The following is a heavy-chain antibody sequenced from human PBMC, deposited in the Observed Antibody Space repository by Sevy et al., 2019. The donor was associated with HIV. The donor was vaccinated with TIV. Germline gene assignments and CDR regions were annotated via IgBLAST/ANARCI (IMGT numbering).Heavy chain of an antibody. Sequence: SETLSLTCSVSRYSIRSAYQWGWIRQSPGKGLEWIGSIYPGGSAFYNPSLKSRVTISIDISKNQFSLILRSVTAADTAFYYCVEDKEGYGGAYFASWGQGTLVTVSS. CDR3: VEDKEGYGGAYFAS. D-gene: IGHD4-17*01. J-gene: IGHJ4*02. V-gene: IGHV4-38-2*02. CDR2: IYPGGSA. CDR1: RYSIRSAYQ.